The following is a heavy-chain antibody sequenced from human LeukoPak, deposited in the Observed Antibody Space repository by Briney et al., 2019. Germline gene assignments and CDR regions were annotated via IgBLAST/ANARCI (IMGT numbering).Heavy chain of an antibody. CDR1: GFTFSSYW. Sequence: HTGGSLRLSCAASGFTFSSYWMYWVRQAPGKGLVWVSRINSDGSSTSYADSVKGRFTISRDNAKNTLYLQMNSLRAEDTAVYYCARAGWRQWLVYYYYGMDVWGKGTTVTVSS. D-gene: IGHD6-19*01. J-gene: IGHJ6*04. V-gene: IGHV3-74*01. CDR2: INSDGSST. CDR3: ARAGWRQWLVYYYYGMDV.